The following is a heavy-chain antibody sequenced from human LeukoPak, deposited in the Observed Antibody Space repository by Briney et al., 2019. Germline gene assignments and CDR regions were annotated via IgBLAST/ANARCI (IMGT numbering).Heavy chain of an antibody. V-gene: IGHV3-23*01. D-gene: IGHD5-24*01. Sequence: GGSLRLSCAASGFTFSSYDMHWVRQAPGKGLEWVSGISTGGVTTYYADSVKGRFTISRDNSKNTVYLQMNSLRAGDTALYFCAKDSDWLQCFGSWGQGTLVTVSS. CDR1: GFTFSSYD. CDR3: AKDSDWLQCFGS. CDR2: ISTGGVTT. J-gene: IGHJ4*02.